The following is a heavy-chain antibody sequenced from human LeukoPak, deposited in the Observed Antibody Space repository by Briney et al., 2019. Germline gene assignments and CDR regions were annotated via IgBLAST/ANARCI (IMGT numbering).Heavy chain of an antibody. CDR2: ISSSGSTI. CDR3: ASQYSSGWYYFDY. Sequence: GGSLRLSCAASGFTFSSCEMNWVRQAPGKGLEWVSYISSSGSTIYYADSVKGRFTISRDNAKNSLYLQMNSLRAEDTAVYYCASQYSSGWYYFDYWGQGTLVTVSS. D-gene: IGHD6-19*01. J-gene: IGHJ4*02. CDR1: GFTFSSCE. V-gene: IGHV3-48*03.